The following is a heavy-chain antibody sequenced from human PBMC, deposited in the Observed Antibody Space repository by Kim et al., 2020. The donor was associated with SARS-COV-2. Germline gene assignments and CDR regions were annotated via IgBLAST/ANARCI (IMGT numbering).Heavy chain of an antibody. CDR2: VYHTETT. Sequence: SETLSLTCSVSGASISGNDYYWSWIRQSPGKGLEYIGYVYHTETTYSNPSLRSRVTISAGSSMHQFSLRLNSLTAADSAVYYCARAFYFTVYGVVVDSWG. V-gene: IGHV4-30-4*01. J-gene: IGHJ5*01. CDR3: ARAFYFTVYGVVVDS. D-gene: IGHD3-3*01. CDR1: GASISGNDYY.